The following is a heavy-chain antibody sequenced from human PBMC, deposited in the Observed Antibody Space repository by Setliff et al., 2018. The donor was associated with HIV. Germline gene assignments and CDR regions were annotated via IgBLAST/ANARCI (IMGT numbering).Heavy chain of an antibody. V-gene: IGHV1-18*01. D-gene: IGHD3-16*01. CDR1: GYNLVSYD. CDR2: ISGYNGNT. CDR3: ARVPNRGEFSYYYYYMDV. Sequence: ASVKVSCKASGYNLVSYDISWVRQAPGQGLEWMGWISGYNGNTNYAEEFRGRVTMTTDTSTSTVYMELRSLRPDDTAVYYCARVPNRGEFSYYYYYMDVWGKGTTVTVSS. J-gene: IGHJ6*03.